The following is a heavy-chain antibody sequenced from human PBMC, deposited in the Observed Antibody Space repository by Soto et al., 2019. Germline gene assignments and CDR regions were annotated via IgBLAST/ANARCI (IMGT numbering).Heavy chain of an antibody. J-gene: IGHJ5*02. V-gene: IGHV1-69*13. Sequence: SVKVSCKASGGTFSIYAISWVLQAPLQWLEWMGGIIPIFGTANYAQKFQGRVTITADESTSTAYMELSSLRSEDTVVYYCARGIWDSSGYYNNWFDPWGQGTLVTVSS. CDR3: ARGIWDSSGYYNNWFDP. CDR2: IIPIFGTA. D-gene: IGHD3-22*01. CDR1: GGTFSIYA.